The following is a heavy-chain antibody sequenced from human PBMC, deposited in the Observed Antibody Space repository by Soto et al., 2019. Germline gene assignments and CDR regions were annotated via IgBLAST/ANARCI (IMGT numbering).Heavy chain of an antibody. CDR2: ISYSGST. Sequence: QVQLQQWGAGLLKPSETLSLRCVVNSGSFSGYYWTWIRQTPGKGLEWLGEISYSGSTNYNPSLMSRVTMSADTSKKQFSLRLSSVTAADTALYFCARVYESSRRYLPLLDYWGQGTLVTVSS. CDR3: ARVYESSRRYLPLLDY. V-gene: IGHV4-34*01. CDR1: SGSFSGYY. D-gene: IGHD3-22*01. J-gene: IGHJ4*02.